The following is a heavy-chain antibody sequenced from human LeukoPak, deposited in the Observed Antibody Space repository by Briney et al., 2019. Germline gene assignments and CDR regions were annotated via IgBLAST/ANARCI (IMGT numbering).Heavy chain of an antibody. CDR3: ARTESNMVTPRYYFDY. D-gene: IGHD2-21*02. Sequence: PGGSLRLSCAASGFTVSSNYMSWVRQAPGKGLEWVSVIYSGGSTYYADSVKGRFTISRDNSKNTLYLQMNSLRAEDTAVYYCARTESNMVTPRYYFDYWGQGTLVTVSS. J-gene: IGHJ4*02. CDR1: GFTVSSNY. V-gene: IGHV3-53*01. CDR2: IYSGGST.